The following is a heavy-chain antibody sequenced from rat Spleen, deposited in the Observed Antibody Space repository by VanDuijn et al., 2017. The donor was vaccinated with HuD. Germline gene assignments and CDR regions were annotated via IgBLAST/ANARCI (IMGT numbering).Heavy chain of an antibody. CDR3: ATHGFGVFDY. CDR1: GFTFNNYG. J-gene: IGHJ2*01. D-gene: IGHD4-3*01. CDR2: ISHDGDNT. Sequence: EVQLVESGGGLVQPGRSLKLSCAASGFTFNNYGMAWVRQAPTKGLEWVATISHDGDNTYYRDSVKGRFTISRDNAKSTIYLQMDSLRSEDTATYYCATHGFGVFDYWGQGVMVTVSS. V-gene: IGHV5-29*01.